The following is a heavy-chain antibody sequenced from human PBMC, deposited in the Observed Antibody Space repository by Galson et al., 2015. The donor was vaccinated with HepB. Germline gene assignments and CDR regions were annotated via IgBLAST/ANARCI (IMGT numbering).Heavy chain of an antibody. J-gene: IGHJ4*02. Sequence: SETLSLTCAVSGGSISNYYWSWIRQPPGKGLEWIGYVRYTGTTEYDPFLNRPVTISVDASGNQVSLRLRSVTAADTAVYFCARHTGRASDSYDFGNSGQGILVTVSS. D-gene: IGHD5-18*01. CDR1: GGSISNYY. V-gene: IGHV4-59*08. CDR2: VRYTGTT. CDR3: ARHTGRASDSYDFGN.